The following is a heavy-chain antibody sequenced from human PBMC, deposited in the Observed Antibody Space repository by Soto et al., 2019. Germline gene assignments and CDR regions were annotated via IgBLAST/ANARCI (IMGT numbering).Heavy chain of an antibody. J-gene: IGHJ6*02. Sequence: QVQLVQSGAEVKKPGSSVKVSCKASGGTFSSDAISWVRQAPGQGLEWMGGIIPIFGTANYAQKFQGRVTITADESTSPDYMELSSLRSEDTAVYYCAIDRGTNWNGPYYFYVMDVWGQGTTVTVSS. D-gene: IGHD1-1*01. CDR2: IIPIFGTA. CDR1: GGTFSSDA. V-gene: IGHV1-69*12. CDR3: AIDRGTNWNGPYYFYVMDV.